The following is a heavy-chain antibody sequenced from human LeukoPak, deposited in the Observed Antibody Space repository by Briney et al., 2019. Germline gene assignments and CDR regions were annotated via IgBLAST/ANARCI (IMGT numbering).Heavy chain of an antibody. D-gene: IGHD1/OR15-1a*01. Sequence: GGSLRLSCAASGFTFSSYWMSWVRQAPGKGLEWVANIRQDGSVQNYVDSVKGRFTISRDNPKNSVYLQMSSLRAEDTAVYYCLVTTRNRGFDYWGQGTLVNVSS. CDR3: LVTTRNRGFDY. J-gene: IGHJ4*02. CDR1: GFTFSSYW. CDR2: IRQDGSVQ. V-gene: IGHV3-7*01.